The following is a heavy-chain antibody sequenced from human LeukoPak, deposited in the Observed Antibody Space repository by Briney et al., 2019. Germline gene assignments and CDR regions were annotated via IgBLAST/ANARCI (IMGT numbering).Heavy chain of an antibody. D-gene: IGHD6-6*01. Sequence: SETLSLTCTVAGGSISAYYWSWIRQPPGKGLEWIGYIHYSGTTNYYPSLKSRVTIALDTSKNQFSLKLNSVTAADTAVYYCARFGTSSSRFFDQWGQGTLVTVSS. CDR2: IHYSGTT. J-gene: IGHJ4*02. CDR1: GGSISAYY. CDR3: ARFGTSSSRFFDQ. V-gene: IGHV4-59*01.